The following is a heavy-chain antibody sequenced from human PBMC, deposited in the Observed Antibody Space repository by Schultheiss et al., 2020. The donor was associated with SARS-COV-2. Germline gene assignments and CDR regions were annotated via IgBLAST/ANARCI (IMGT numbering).Heavy chain of an antibody. CDR3: ARDPSPRGIYYYYYMDV. Sequence: GESLKISCAASGFTFSSYAMSWVRQAPGKGLEWVAVIWYDGSNKYYADSVKGRFTISRDNSKNTLYLQMNSLRAEDTAVYYCARDPSPRGIYYYYYMDVWGKGTTVTVSS. CDR2: IWYDGSNK. V-gene: IGHV3-33*08. CDR1: GFTFSSYA. J-gene: IGHJ6*03. D-gene: IGHD2-2*01.